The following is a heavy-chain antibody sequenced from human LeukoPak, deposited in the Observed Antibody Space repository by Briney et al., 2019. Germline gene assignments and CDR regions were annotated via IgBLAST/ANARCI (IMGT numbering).Heavy chain of an antibody. Sequence: CRSLRLSCAASGFTFDDYAMRWVRQAPGKGLEWVSGISWNSGSIGYADSVKGRFTISRDNAKNSLYLQMNSLRAEDTALYYCAKGNLRGYSYGQTDYWGQGTLVTVSS. CDR1: GFTFDDYA. J-gene: IGHJ4*02. V-gene: IGHV3-9*01. CDR2: ISWNSGSI. CDR3: AKGNLRGYSYGQTDY. D-gene: IGHD5-18*01.